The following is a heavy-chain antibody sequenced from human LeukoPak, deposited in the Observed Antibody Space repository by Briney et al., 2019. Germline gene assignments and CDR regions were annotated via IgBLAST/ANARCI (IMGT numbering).Heavy chain of an antibody. CDR1: GYTFTSYG. Sequence: GASVKVSCRASGYTFTSYGISWVRQAPGQGLEWMGIINPSGGSTSYAQKFQGRVTMTRDMSTSTVYMELSSLRSEDTAVYYCARDLTWELLGGSWFDPWGQGTLVTVSS. D-gene: IGHD1-26*01. V-gene: IGHV1-46*01. J-gene: IGHJ5*02. CDR3: ARDLTWELLGGSWFDP. CDR2: INPSGGST.